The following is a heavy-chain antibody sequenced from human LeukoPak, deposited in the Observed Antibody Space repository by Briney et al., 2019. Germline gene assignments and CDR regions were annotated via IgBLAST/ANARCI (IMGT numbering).Heavy chain of an antibody. Sequence: PSETLSLNCTVSGRSISSYYWSWIRQPPGKGLEWIGYIYYSGSTNYNPSLKSRVTISVDTSKNQFSLRLSSVTAADTAVYYCARDVATEGMDVWGKGTTVTISS. CDR3: ARDVATEGMDV. V-gene: IGHV4-59*01. D-gene: IGHD5-12*01. J-gene: IGHJ6*03. CDR1: GRSISSYY. CDR2: IYYSGST.